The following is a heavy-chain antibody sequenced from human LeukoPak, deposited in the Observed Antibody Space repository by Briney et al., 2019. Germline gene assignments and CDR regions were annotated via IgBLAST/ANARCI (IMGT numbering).Heavy chain of an antibody. Sequence: PGGSLRLSCAASGFTFSSYAMSWVRQAPGKGLEWVSAISGSGGSTYYADSVKGRFTISRDNSKNTLYLQMNSLRAEDTAVYYCARPLTNSYDFWSGYDDYYYGMDVWGQGTTVTVSS. J-gene: IGHJ6*02. D-gene: IGHD3-3*01. CDR3: ARPLTNSYDFWSGYDDYYYGMDV. V-gene: IGHV3-23*01. CDR1: GFTFSSYA. CDR2: ISGSGGST.